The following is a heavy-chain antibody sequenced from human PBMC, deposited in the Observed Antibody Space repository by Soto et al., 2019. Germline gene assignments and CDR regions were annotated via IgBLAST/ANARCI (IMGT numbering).Heavy chain of an antibody. CDR3: AKELGVKVVPHAFHI. D-gene: IGHD2-21*01. CDR1: GFTFDDYA. V-gene: IGHV3-9*01. CDR2: ISWNSGSI. J-gene: IGHJ3*02. Sequence: GGSLRLSCAASGFTFDDYAMHWVRQAPGKGLEWVSGISWNSGSIGYADSVKGRFTISRDNAKNSLYLQMNSLRAEDTALYYCAKELGVKVVPHAFHIWGQGTMVTVPS.